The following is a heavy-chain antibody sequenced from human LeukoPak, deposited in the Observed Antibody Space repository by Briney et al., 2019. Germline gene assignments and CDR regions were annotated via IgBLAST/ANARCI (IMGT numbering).Heavy chain of an antibody. V-gene: IGHV3-30*18. CDR3: AKDFMREGSSFDP. CDR2: ISYDGSNK. Sequence: GGSLRLSCAASGFTFSSYGMHWVRQAPGKGLEWVAVISYDGSNKYYADSVKGRFTISSDKSKNTVYLQMNSLIAEDTAVYYCAKDFMREGSSFDPWGQGTLVTVSS. CDR1: GFTFSSYG. D-gene: IGHD1-26*01. J-gene: IGHJ5*02.